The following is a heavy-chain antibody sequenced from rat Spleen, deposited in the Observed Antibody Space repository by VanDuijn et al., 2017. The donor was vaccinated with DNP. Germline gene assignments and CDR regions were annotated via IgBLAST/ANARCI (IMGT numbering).Heavy chain of an antibody. D-gene: IGHD4-3*01. Sequence: EVQVVESGGGLVQPGRSLRLSCVASGFTFSDYYMAWVRQAPTKGLEWVAYIRYDGGSIHYGDSGKGRFTIFRDNAKSTLYLQMNSLRSEDMATYYCARWNNSGYYFDYWGQGVMVTVSS. J-gene: IGHJ2*01. CDR2: IRYDGGSI. V-gene: IGHV5-22*01. CDR3: ARWNNSGYYFDY. CDR1: GFTFSDYY.